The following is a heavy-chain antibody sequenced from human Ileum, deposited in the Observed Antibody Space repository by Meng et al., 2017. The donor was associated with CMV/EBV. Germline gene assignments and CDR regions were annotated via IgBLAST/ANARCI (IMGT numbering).Heavy chain of an antibody. Sequence: GGSLRLSCTASGFTFADYCLTWVRQAPGKGLEWVGFIGNQHFSGTLQYAASVKGRFTFSRDDSTNIAYLQMNSLRTEDTAVYYCSRWGTETQQLLPYWGQGTLVTVSS. CDR1: GFTFADYC. CDR2: IGNQHFSGTL. V-gene: IGHV3-49*04. J-gene: IGHJ4*02. D-gene: IGHD3-16*01. CDR3: SRWGTETQQLLPY.